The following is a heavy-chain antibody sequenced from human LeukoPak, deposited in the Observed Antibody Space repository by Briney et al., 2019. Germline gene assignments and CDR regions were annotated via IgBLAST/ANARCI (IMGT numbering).Heavy chain of an antibody. CDR1: GFTFSSYG. V-gene: IGHV3-30*18. J-gene: IGHJ6*02. Sequence: GGSLRLSCAASGFTFSSYGMHWVRQAPGKGLEWVAVISYDGSNKYYADSVKGRFTISRDNSKNTLYLQMNSLRAEDTAVYYCAKVKAPVVVVAATPDYYYGMDVWGQGTTVTVSS. D-gene: IGHD2-15*01. CDR2: ISYDGSNK. CDR3: AKVKAPVVVVAATPDYYYGMDV.